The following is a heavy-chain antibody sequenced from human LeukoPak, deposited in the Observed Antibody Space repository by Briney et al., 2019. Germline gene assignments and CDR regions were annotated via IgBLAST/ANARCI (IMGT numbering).Heavy chain of an antibody. Sequence: ASVKVSCKASGYAFTSYGISWVRQAPGQGLEWMGWISAYNGNTNYAQKLQGRVTMTTDTSTSTAYMELRSLRSDDTAVYYCARGPYSSSWYLEYFQHWGQGALVTVSS. CDR3: ARGPYSSSWYLEYFQH. J-gene: IGHJ1*01. CDR1: GYAFTSYG. D-gene: IGHD6-13*01. CDR2: ISAYNGNT. V-gene: IGHV1-18*01.